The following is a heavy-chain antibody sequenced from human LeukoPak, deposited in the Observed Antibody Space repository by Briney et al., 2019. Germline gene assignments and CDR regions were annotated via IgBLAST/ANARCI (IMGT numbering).Heavy chain of an antibody. D-gene: IGHD6-19*01. J-gene: IGHJ4*02. V-gene: IGHV3-23*01. Sequence: GGSLRLSCAASGFTFSAYGMSWVRQSPRKGLEWVSGVSGADGTTYYADSVKGRFTISRDNSKSTLYLQMNSLRAEDTAVYYCAKSRIAVAGRPFDYWGQGTLVTVSS. CDR2: VSGADGTT. CDR3: AKSRIAVAGRPFDY. CDR1: GFTFSAYG.